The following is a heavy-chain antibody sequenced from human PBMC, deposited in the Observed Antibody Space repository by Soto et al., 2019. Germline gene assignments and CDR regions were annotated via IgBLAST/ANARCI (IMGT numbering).Heavy chain of an antibody. CDR3: AKDRGYCDSSSCYLGHAFDI. V-gene: IGHV3-30*18. D-gene: IGHD2-2*01. CDR2: ISHDGRSK. Sequence: PGGSLRLSCAASEFTFSSFGIHWVRQAPGKGLEWVAVISHDGRSKFYGDSVKGRFTISRDNSKNTLSLQMNSLRAEDTAVYYCAKDRGYCDSSSCYLGHAFDIWGQGTMVTVSS. J-gene: IGHJ3*02. CDR1: EFTFSSFG.